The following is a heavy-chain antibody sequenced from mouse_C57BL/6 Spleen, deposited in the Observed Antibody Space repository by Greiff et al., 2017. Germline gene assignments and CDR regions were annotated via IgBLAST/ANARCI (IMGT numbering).Heavy chain of an antibody. J-gene: IGHJ2*01. D-gene: IGHD1-1*01. CDR1: GYTFTEYT. CDR2: FYPGSGSI. CDR3: ARHEEEYYGSTRYFDY. V-gene: IGHV1-62-2*01. Sequence: QVHVKQSGAELVKPGASVKLSCKASGYTFTEYTIHWVKQRSGQGLEWIGWFYPGSGSIKYNEKFKDKATLTADKSSSTVYMELSRLTSEDSAVYFCARHEEEYYGSTRYFDYWGQGTTLTVSS.